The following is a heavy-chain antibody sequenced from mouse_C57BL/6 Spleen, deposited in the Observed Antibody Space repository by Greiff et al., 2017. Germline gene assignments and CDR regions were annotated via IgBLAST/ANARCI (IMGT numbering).Heavy chain of an antibody. J-gene: IGHJ3*01. D-gene: IGHD2-2*01. Sequence: VQLQQSGAELVRPGASVKLSCTASGFNIKDDYMHWVKQRPEQGLEWIGWIDPENGDTEYASKFQGKATITADTSSNTAYLQLSSLTSEDTAVYDCTTVRVTTGTWFAYWGQGTLVTVSA. V-gene: IGHV14-4*01. CDR1: GFNIKDDY. CDR2: IDPENGDT. CDR3: TTVRVTTGTWFAY.